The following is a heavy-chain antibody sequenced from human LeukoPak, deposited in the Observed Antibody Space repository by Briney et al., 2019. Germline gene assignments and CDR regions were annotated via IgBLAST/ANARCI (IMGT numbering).Heavy chain of an antibody. CDR2: VSAGGGST. CDR3: ARQVGYCSDGTCYFDS. CDR1: GFTFSSYA. Sequence: GGSLRLSCAASGFTFSSYAMSWIRQAPGKGLEWVSAVSAGGGSTYDADSVKGRFTISRDSSRDTLYLQMNSLRAEDTAIYYCARQVGYCSDGTCYFDSWGQGTLVTVSS. D-gene: IGHD2-15*01. V-gene: IGHV3-23*01. J-gene: IGHJ4*02.